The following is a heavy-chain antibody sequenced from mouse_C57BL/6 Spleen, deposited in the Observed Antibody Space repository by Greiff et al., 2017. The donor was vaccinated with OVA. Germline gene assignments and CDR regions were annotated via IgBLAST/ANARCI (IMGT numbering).Heavy chain of an antibody. J-gene: IGHJ4*01. Sequence: VMLVESGAELARPGASVKLSCKASGYTFTSYGISWVKQRTGQGLEWIGEIYPRSGNTYYNEKFKGKATLTADKSSSTAYMELRSLTSEDAAVYFCARWGGGYYAMDYWGQGTSVTVSS. CDR3: ARWGGGYYAMDY. CDR2: IYPRSGNT. V-gene: IGHV1-81*01. CDR1: GYTFTSYG.